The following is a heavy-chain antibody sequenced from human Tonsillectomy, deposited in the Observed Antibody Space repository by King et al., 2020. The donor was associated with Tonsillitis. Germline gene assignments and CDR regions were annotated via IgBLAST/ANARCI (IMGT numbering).Heavy chain of an antibody. D-gene: IGHD6-6*01. Sequence: QLVQSGAEVKKPGESLKISCKGSGYSFTNYWIGWVRQMPGKGLEWMGIIYPGDSDSRYSPSFQGQVTISADKSISTAYLQWSSLKASDTAMYYCARISVISSSSYWYFELWGRGTLVTVSS. J-gene: IGHJ2*01. CDR1: GYSFTNYW. CDR2: IYPGDSDS. CDR3: ARISVISSSSYWYFEL. V-gene: IGHV5-51*01.